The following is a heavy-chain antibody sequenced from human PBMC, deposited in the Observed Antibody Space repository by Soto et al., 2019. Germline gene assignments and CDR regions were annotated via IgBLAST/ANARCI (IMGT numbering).Heavy chain of an antibody. CDR2: ISGSGSGSII. D-gene: IGHD3-22*01. CDR1: GFTFSAYN. V-gene: IGHV3-48*01. J-gene: IGHJ4*02. Sequence: GGSLRLSCAASGFTFSAYNMNWVRQAPGKGLEWVSYISGSGSGSIIYYADSVKGRFTISRDNAKNSLYLQMNSLRAEDTAVYYCARDLGYYDSSGYFDNWGQGTLVTVSS. CDR3: ARDLGYYDSSGYFDN.